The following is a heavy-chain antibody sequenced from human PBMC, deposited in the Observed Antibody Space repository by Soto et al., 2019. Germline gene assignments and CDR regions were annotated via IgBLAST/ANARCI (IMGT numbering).Heavy chain of an antibody. J-gene: IGHJ4*02. Sequence: QLQLQESGPGLVKPSETLSLTCTVSGGSISSSDYYWGWIRQPPGKGLEWIGSIYYSGSTYYDPSLQNRVTTSADTSKNRLSRKLCSGTAAASAVYYGASSYGIGSTTCDKGYFDYWGQGTLVTVSS. CDR1: GGSISSSDYY. CDR2: IYYSGST. CDR3: ASSYGIGSTTCDKGYFDY. D-gene: IGHD2-2*02. V-gene: IGHV4-39*01.